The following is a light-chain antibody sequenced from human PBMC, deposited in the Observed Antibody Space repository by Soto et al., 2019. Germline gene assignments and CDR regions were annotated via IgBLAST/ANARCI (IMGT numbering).Light chain of an antibody. V-gene: IGKV3-15*01. Sequence: VMTQSPGTRSLSPWERATRSCSASQSISTNSAWYQQNLGQAPRLLIYDASTRASGVPARFSGRGSGTEFTLTLSSLQSEDFAVSYCQQYIQWPLTFGGGTKV. CDR3: QQYIQWPLT. CDR2: DAS. CDR1: QSISTN. J-gene: IGKJ4*01.